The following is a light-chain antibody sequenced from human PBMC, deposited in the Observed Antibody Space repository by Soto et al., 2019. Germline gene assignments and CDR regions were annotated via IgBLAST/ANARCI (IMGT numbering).Light chain of an antibody. CDR1: SSNIGSNH. CDR3: SARDDSLSGVV. Sequence: QSVLTQPPSTSGTPGQRVTISCSGSSSNIGSNHVYWYQQFPGMAPKLLMYRSDQRPTGVPDRFSGSKSGTSASLAISGIRSDDEADYYCSARDDSLSGVVFGGGTKVTVL. V-gene: IGLV1-47*01. J-gene: IGLJ2*01. CDR2: RSD.